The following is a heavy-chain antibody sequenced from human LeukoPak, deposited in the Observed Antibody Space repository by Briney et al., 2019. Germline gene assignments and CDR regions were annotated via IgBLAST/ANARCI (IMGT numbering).Heavy chain of an antibody. V-gene: IGHV1-46*01. Sequence: ASVKVSCKXSGYTFTSYCIHWVRQSPGQGLEWMAIINPSSGATRYAQKFQGRVTMTRDMSTSTVYMELSSLRSDDTAVYYCARATRGYDSGRDFDYWGQGTLVTVSS. J-gene: IGHJ4*02. D-gene: IGHD3-10*01. CDR3: ARATRGYDSGRDFDY. CDR2: INPSSGAT. CDR1: GYTFTSYC.